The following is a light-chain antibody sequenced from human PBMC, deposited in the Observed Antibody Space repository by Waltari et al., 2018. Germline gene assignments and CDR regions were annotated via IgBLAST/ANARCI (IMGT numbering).Light chain of an antibody. CDR2: GAS. J-gene: IGKJ1*01. CDR3: QHYVTLPVN. V-gene: IGKV3-20*01. CDR1: KLVRRTV. Sequence: CRASKLVRRTVAWYQQKPGQAPSLLTYGASISATGIPDRFSGRGSVTDFSLTISRLEIEDFAVYDGQHYVTLPVNFGQGTKVEIK.